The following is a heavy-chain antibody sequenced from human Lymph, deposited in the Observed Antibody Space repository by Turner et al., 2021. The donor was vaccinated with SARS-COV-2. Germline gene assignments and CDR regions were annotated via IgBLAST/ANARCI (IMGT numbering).Heavy chain of an antibody. D-gene: IGHD6-19*01. CDR3: ARGSPQGWYVPVFDN. Sequence: QLQLQESGPGLVKPSETLSLPCTVSGGSISSSSYYWGWIRQPPGKGLEWIGNIYYSGSTYYNPSLKSRVTISVDTSKNQFSLKLSSVTAADTAVFYCARGSPQGWYVPVFDNWGQGTLVTVSS. CDR1: GGSISSSSYY. V-gene: IGHV4-39*01. J-gene: IGHJ4*02. CDR2: IYYSGST.